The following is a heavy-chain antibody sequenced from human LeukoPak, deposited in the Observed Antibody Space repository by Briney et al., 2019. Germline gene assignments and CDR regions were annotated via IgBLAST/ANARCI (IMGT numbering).Heavy chain of an antibody. D-gene: IGHD3-22*01. Sequence: GGSLGLSCAASGFTFSSYSVNWVRQAPGKGLEWVSSIGGSSSYIYYADSVKGRFTISRDNARNSLYLQMNSLRAEDTAVYYCARAAPYYDSSGYYYYFDYWGQGTLVTVSS. CDR2: IGGSSSYI. CDR1: GFTFSSYS. V-gene: IGHV3-21*01. CDR3: ARAAPYYDSSGYYYYFDY. J-gene: IGHJ4*02.